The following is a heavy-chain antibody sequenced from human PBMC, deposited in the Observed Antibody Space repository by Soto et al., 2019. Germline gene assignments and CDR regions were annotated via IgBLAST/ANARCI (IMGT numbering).Heavy chain of an antibody. CDR3: ARDQRFGDNWALDY. CDR1: GDSINSDDW. Sequence: QVQLQESGPGLVKPSGTLSLTCAVSGDSINSDDWWNWVRQHPGKGMDWIGETYLGGNINYNTSLKSRVTKAMDKSKNQFSLNLYSVTAADTAVYYCARDQRFGDNWALDYWGQGALVTVSS. V-gene: IGHV4-4*02. J-gene: IGHJ4*02. D-gene: IGHD3-3*01. CDR2: TYLGGNI.